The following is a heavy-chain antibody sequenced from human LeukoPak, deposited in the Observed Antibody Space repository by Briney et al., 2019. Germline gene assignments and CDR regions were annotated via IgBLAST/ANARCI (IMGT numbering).Heavy chain of an antibody. CDR1: GITFSSYR. J-gene: IGHJ4*02. V-gene: IGHV3-48*02. CDR3: ARDYSSNWLFDY. Sequence: GGSLRLSCAASGITFSSYRMNWVRQSPGKGLEWVSYISSSSSTIYYADSVKGRFAISRDNAKNSLYLQMNSLRDEDTAVYYCARDYSSNWLFDYWGQGTLVTVSS. D-gene: IGHD6-13*01. CDR2: ISSSSSTI.